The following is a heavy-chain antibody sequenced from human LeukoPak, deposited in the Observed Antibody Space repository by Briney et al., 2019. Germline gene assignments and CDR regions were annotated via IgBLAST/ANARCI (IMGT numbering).Heavy chain of an antibody. V-gene: IGHV3-7*01. CDR3: ARDTYRFFDL. Sequence: GGSMRLSCAASGFTFSTYWMGWVRQAPGKGLEWVADIKEDGSDKYSVDSVRGRFTISRDNAKNSLYLQMNSLRAEDTAVYYCARDTYRFFDLWGRGTLVTVSS. CDR1: GFTFSTYW. CDR2: IKEDGSDK. J-gene: IGHJ2*01.